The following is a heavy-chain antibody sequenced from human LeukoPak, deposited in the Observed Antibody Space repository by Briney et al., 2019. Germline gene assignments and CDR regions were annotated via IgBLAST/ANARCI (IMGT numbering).Heavy chain of an antibody. D-gene: IGHD6-19*01. V-gene: IGHV5-51*01. J-gene: IGHJ5*02. CDR1: GYSFTSYW. CDR2: IYPGDSDT. CDR3: ARLDGYSSGWYRWFDP. Sequence: GESLKISCKGSGYSFTSYWIGWVRQMPGKGLERMGIIYPGDSDTRYSPSFQGQVTISADKSISTAYLQWSSLKASDTAMYYCARLDGYSSGWYRWFDPWGQGTLVTVSS.